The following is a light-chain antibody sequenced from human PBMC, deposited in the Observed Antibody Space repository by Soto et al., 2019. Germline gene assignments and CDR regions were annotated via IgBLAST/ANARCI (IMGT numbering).Light chain of an antibody. J-gene: IGKJ5*01. CDR1: QSVSSSY. CDR3: QQYGSSPTIT. Sequence: IVITRSPATLSLCQGERATPSCRASQSVSSSYLAWYQQKPGQAPRLLLYGASSRATGIPDRISGSGSGTDFTLTISRLEPEDFAVYYCQQYGSSPTITFGQGTRLEI. CDR2: GAS. V-gene: IGKV3-20*01.